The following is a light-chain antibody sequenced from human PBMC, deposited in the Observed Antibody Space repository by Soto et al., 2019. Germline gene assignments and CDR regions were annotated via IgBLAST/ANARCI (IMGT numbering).Light chain of an antibody. CDR2: DAS. Sequence: EIVLTQSPATLSVSPGERATLSCRASQSVSGDLAWYHHKPGQAPRLLIYDASTRALDTPARFAGSGAGTEFTLTISSLQSEDFAVYFCQQNDDSPGTFGQGTKVEIK. J-gene: IGKJ1*01. V-gene: IGKV3-15*01. CDR1: QSVSGD. CDR3: QQNDDSPGT.